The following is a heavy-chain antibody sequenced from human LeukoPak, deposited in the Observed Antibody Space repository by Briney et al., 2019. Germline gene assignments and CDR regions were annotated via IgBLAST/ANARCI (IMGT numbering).Heavy chain of an antibody. CDR2: INHSGST. CDR1: GGSFSGYY. V-gene: IGHV4-34*01. Sequence: PSETLSLTCAVYGGSFSGYYWSWIRQPPGKGLEWIGEINHSGSTNYNPSLKSRVTISVDTSKNQFSLKLSSVTAADTAVYYCARGTGYPLIGWGQGTLVTVSS. D-gene: IGHD3-22*01. J-gene: IGHJ4*02. CDR3: ARGTGYPLIG.